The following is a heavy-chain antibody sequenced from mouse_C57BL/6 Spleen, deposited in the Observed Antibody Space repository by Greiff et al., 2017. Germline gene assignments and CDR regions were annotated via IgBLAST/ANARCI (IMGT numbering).Heavy chain of an antibody. Sequence: QVQLQQSGPELVKPGASVKISCKASGYAFSSSWMNWVKQRPGKGLEWIGRIYPGDGDTNYNGKFKGKATLTADKSSSTAYMQLSSLTSEDSAVYFCLYGNRWFAYWGQGTLVTVSA. CDR2: IYPGDGDT. J-gene: IGHJ3*01. V-gene: IGHV1-82*01. D-gene: IGHD2-1*01. CDR3: LYGNRWFAY. CDR1: GYAFSSSW.